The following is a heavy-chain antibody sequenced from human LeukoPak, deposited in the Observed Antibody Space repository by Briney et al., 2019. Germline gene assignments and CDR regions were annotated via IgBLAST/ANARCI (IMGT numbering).Heavy chain of an antibody. CDR2: ISSSGSII. CDR3: ARDQAQFGP. CDR1: GFTLSDYY. J-gene: IGHJ5*02. Sequence: GGSLRLSCAASGFTLSDYYMSWIRQAPGSGLEWVSYISSSGSIIYYADSVKGRFTISRDSAKNSLYLQMNDLRAEDTAMYYCARDQAQFGPWGQGTLVTVSS. V-gene: IGHV3-11*01.